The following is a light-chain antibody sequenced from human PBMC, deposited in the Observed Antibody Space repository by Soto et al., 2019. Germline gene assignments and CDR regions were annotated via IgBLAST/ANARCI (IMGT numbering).Light chain of an antibody. V-gene: IGKV3-15*01. Sequence: EILMTQSPATLSVSPGERATLSCRASQTVTGALAWYQQKPGKAPRLLIYGASTRASGIPARFSGSGSATKFTLTISSLQSEDFSVYYCQQYNDWPPFTFGQGTNVEIK. J-gene: IGKJ2*01. CDR3: QQYNDWPPFT. CDR1: QTVTGA. CDR2: GAS.